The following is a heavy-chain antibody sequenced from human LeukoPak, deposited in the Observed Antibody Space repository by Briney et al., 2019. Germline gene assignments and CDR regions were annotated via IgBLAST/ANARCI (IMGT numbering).Heavy chain of an antibody. Sequence: GGSLRLSCAASGFTFSDYYMSWIRQAPGKGLEWVSYISSSGTSIYYADSVKGRFSISRDNAKNSLYLQMNSLRVEDTAVYYCERGTQPWFDPWGQGTLVTVSS. CDR1: GFTFSDYY. J-gene: IGHJ5*02. CDR2: ISSSGTSI. D-gene: IGHD1-1*01. CDR3: ERGTQPWFDP. V-gene: IGHV3-11*01.